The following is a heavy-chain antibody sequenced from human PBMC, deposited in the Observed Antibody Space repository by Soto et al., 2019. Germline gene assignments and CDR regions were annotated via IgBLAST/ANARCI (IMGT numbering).Heavy chain of an antibody. V-gene: IGHV1-69*06. J-gene: IGHJ5*01. D-gene: IGHD2-21*02. CDR2: IVPILGTT. Sequence: QAQLVQSGTEVKKPGSSVKVSCRASGDTFNNNAITWMRQIPGRGLEWLGEIVPILGTTNYPQEFRGRVTITADTSTSTAYMELSRLTSEDTAIYYCAREVVTVTTLGWFDSWGQGTLVTVSS. CDR1: GDTFNNNA. CDR3: AREVVTVTTLGWFDS.